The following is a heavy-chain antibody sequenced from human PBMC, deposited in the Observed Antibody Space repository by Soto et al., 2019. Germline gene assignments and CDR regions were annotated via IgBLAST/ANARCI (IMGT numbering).Heavy chain of an antibody. CDR2: ISSSGSII. V-gene: IGHV3-11*01. CDR1: GFTFSDYY. Sequence: GGSLRLSCAASGFTFSDYYMSWIRQAPGKGLEWVSYISSSGSIIYYADSVKGRFTISRDNAKNSLYLQMNSLRAEDTAVYYCARAMVRGVIAAFDIWGQGTMVTVSS. J-gene: IGHJ3*02. D-gene: IGHD3-10*01. CDR3: ARAMVRGVIAAFDI.